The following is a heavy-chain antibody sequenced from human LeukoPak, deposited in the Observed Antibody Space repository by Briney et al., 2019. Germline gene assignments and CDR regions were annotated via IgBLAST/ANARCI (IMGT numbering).Heavy chain of an antibody. D-gene: IGHD1-1*01. CDR1: GFSFTNYA. Sequence: QPGGSLRLSCAASGFSFTNYAMSSVRQAPARGPGLVSSLRGDGNTFYADSVKGRFTLSRDDSTSTVYLQLNNLRAEDTAIYYCARARWVANADAVWWGQGTQVTVSP. J-gene: IGHJ4*02. CDR2: LRGDGNT. CDR3: ARARWVANADAVW. V-gene: IGHV3-23*01.